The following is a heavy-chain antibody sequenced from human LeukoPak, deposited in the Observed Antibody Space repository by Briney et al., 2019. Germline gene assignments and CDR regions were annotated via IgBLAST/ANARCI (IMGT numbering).Heavy chain of an antibody. CDR2: IFGGGGT. CDR3: ASGSSSDY. V-gene: IGHV3-53*01. J-gene: IGHJ4*02. CDR1: GFTVSSNY. Sequence: GGSLRLSCAAFGFTVSSNYMSCVRQAPGKGLEWVSVIFGGGGTYYGDSVRGRFTISRDNSKNTLYLQMNSLRAEDTAVYYCASGSSSDYWGQGTLVTVSS. D-gene: IGHD6-13*01.